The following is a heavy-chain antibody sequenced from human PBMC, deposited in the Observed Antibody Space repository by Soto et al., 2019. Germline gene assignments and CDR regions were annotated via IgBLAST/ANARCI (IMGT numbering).Heavy chain of an antibody. Sequence: SVKVSCKASGGTFSSYAISWVRQAPGQGLEWMGGIIPIFGTANYAQKFQGRVTITADESTSTAYMELSSLRSEDTAVYSCARHLEGLYYYDSSGSWGQGTMVTVSS. V-gene: IGHV1-69*13. D-gene: IGHD3-22*01. CDR1: GGTFSSYA. CDR3: ARHLEGLYYYDSSGS. CDR2: IIPIFGTA. J-gene: IGHJ3*01.